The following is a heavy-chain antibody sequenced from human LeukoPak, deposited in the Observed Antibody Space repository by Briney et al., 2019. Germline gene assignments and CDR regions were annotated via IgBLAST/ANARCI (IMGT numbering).Heavy chain of an antibody. J-gene: IGHJ4*02. CDR1: GGSISSGGYY. Sequence: SQTLSLTCTVSGGSISSGGYYWSWIRQHPGKGLEWIGYIYYSGSTYYNPSLKSRVTISVDTSKNQFSLKLSSVTAADTAVYYCAGTMITFGGVIVHFDYWGQGTLVTVSS. CDR3: AGTMITFGGVIVHFDY. V-gene: IGHV4-31*03. CDR2: IYYSGST. D-gene: IGHD3-16*02.